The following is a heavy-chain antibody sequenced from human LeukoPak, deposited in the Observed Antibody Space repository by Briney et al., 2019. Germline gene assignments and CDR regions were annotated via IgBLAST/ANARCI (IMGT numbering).Heavy chain of an antibody. V-gene: IGHV3-30*04. Sequence: PGRSLRLSCAASGFTFSSYAMHWVRQAPGKGLERVAVISYDGSDKYYADPVKGRFTISRDNSKNTLYLQMNSLRAEDTAVYYCARDLSATVVTLSYFDYWGQGTLVTVSS. D-gene: IGHD4-23*01. CDR3: ARDLSATVVTLSYFDY. CDR1: GFTFSSYA. J-gene: IGHJ4*02. CDR2: ISYDGSDK.